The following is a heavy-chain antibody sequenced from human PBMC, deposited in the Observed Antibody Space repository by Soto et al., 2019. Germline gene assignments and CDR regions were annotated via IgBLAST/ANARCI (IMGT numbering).Heavy chain of an antibody. CDR3: AKDAYSSGWSGSYFDY. J-gene: IGHJ4*02. CDR2: ISGSGGST. Sequence: PGGSLRLSCAASGFTFSSYAMSWVRQAPGKGLEWVSAISGSGGSTYYADSVKGRFTISRDNSKNTLYLQMNSLRAEDTAVYYCAKDAYSSGWSGSYFDYWGQGTLVTVAS. D-gene: IGHD6-19*01. V-gene: IGHV3-23*01. CDR1: GFTFSSYA.